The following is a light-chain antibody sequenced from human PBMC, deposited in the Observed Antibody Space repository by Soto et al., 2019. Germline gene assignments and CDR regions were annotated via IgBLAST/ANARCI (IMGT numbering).Light chain of an antibody. CDR1: SSNIGMNY. CDR3: AAWDDSLSAVV. V-gene: IGLV1-47*01. CDR2: RNN. Sequence: QSVLTQPPSASGTPGQTVTISCSGSSSNIGMNYVYWYQQLPGTAPKLLIYRNNQRHSGVPDRFSGSNSGTSASLAISGLRSEDEADYYCAAWDDSLSAVVFGGGTKLTVL. J-gene: IGLJ2*01.